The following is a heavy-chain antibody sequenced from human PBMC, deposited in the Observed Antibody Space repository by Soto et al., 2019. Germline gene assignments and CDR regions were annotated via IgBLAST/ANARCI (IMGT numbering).Heavy chain of an antibody. D-gene: IGHD1-26*01. CDR2: ISYDGSNK. J-gene: IGHJ4*02. Sequence: PGGSLRLSCAASGFTFSSYAMHWVRQAPGKGLEWVAVISYDGSNKYYADSVKGRFTISRDNSKNTLYLQMNSLRAEDTAVYYCARGYGALDYWGQGTLVTVSS. CDR3: ARGYGALDY. V-gene: IGHV3-30-3*01. CDR1: GFTFSSYA.